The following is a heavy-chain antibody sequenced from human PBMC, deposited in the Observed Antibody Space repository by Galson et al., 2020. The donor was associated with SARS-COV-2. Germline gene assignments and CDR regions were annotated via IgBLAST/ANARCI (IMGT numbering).Heavy chain of an antibody. CDR2: ISYDGTNE. Sequence: GGSLRLSCAAAGFTFSSYGMHWVRQAPGKGLEWVAVISYDGTNEYFANSVKGRFTISRDNSMNTLYLQMSSLRLHDTAVYYCARDQGIAAACPDYWGQGTLVTVSS. J-gene: IGHJ4*02. CDR1: GFTFSSYG. V-gene: IGHV3-30*03. D-gene: IGHD6-13*01. CDR3: ARDQGIAAACPDY.